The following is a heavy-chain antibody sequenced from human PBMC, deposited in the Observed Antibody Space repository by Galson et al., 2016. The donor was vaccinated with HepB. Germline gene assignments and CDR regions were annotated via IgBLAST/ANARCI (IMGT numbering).Heavy chain of an antibody. Sequence: SLRLSCAASGFTFSNNAMNWVRQAPGKGLEWVAGISRSGGSTYYADSVKGRFIISRDNSKNTLYVQMNSLRAEDTAVYYCAKGYGLFDYWGQGTLVTVSS. CDR2: ISRSGGST. CDR1: GFTFSNNA. J-gene: IGHJ4*02. D-gene: IGHD1-14*01. CDR3: AKGYGLFDY. V-gene: IGHV3-23*01.